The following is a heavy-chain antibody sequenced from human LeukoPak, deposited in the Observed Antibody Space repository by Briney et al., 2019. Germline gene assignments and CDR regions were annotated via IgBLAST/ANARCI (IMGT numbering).Heavy chain of an antibody. CDR3: ATEGHYYYDSSGYYVHSFDV. CDR2: VSGSGVGT. J-gene: IGHJ3*01. V-gene: IGHV3-23*01. D-gene: IGHD3-22*01. Sequence: GESLRLSCAASGFTFTSYAMNWVRHAPGKGLEWVSAVSGSGVGTYYADSVRGRFTISRDDSKSTVYLQMDSLRAEDTAVYYCATEGHYYYDSSGYYVHSFDVWGQGTVVTVSS. CDR1: GFTFTSYA.